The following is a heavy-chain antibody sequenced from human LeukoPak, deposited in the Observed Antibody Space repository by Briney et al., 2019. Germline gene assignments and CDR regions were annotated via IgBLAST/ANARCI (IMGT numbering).Heavy chain of an antibody. V-gene: IGHV3-21*01. CDR2: TSSSSSYI. CDR3: ARAAYSEDGLGYYYYYYMDV. CDR1: GFTFSSYS. Sequence: GGSLRLSCAASGFTFSSYSMNWVRQAPGKGLEWVPSTSSSSSYIYYADSVKGRFTISRDNAKNSLYLQMNSLRAEDTAVYYCARAAYSEDGLGYYYYYYMDVWGKGTTVTVSS. J-gene: IGHJ6*03. D-gene: IGHD4-11*01.